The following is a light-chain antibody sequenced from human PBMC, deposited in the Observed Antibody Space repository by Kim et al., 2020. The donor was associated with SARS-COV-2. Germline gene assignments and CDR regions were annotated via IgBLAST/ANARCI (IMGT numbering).Light chain of an antibody. CDR2: NKS. CDR1: QSLVHADGTTY. V-gene: IGKV2-24*01. CDR3: MQATQIPLT. J-gene: IGKJ2*01. Sequence: EIVMTQTPVSLSVALGQPASMSCKSSQSLVHADGTTYLSWLHQRPGQPPRLLMYNKSNRSDDVPDRFSGSGAQTSFTLSIVSVEAEDVGTYYCMQATQIPLTFGQGTRLEI.